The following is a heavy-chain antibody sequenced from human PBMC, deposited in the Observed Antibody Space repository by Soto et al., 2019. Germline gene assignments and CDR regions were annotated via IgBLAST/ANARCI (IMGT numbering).Heavy chain of an antibody. CDR3: ARMVTTSGWYYYYGMDV. V-gene: IGHV4-34*01. D-gene: IGHD4-17*01. CDR1: GGSFSGYY. Sequence: TSETLSLTCAVYGGSFSGYYWSWIRQPPGKGLEWIGEINHSGSTNYNPSLKSRVTISVDTSKNQFSLKLSSVTAADTAVYYCARMVTTSGWYYYYGMDVWGQGTTVTVSS. J-gene: IGHJ6*02. CDR2: INHSGST.